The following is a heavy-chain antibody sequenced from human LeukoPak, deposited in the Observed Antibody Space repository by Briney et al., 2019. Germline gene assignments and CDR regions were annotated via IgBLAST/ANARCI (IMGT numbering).Heavy chain of an antibody. D-gene: IGHD6-13*01. CDR2: IYSGGST. CDR1: GFTVSSNY. Sequence: GGSLRLSCAASGFTVSSNYTSWVRQAPGKGLEWVSVIYSGGSTYYADSVKGRFTISRDNSKNTLYLQMNSLRAEDTAVYYCARDDSSSWYYFDYWGQGTLVTVSS. J-gene: IGHJ4*02. V-gene: IGHV3-66*01. CDR3: ARDDSSSWYYFDY.